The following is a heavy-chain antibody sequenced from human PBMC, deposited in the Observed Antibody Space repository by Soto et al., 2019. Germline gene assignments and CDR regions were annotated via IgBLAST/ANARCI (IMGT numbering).Heavy chain of an antibody. Sequence: QVQLQDSGPGLVKPSGTLSLTCAVSGGSISRSNWWSWVRQTPGKGLEWIGEIYHSGSTNYNPSLKSRFTISVDKSKIAFSLRLSSVRAADTAVYYWARERAFGESSPGYYYYGMDVWGQGTTVTVSS. CDR2: IYHSGST. J-gene: IGHJ6*02. V-gene: IGHV4-4*02. D-gene: IGHD3-10*01. CDR1: GGSISRSNW. CDR3: ARERAFGESSPGYYYYGMDV.